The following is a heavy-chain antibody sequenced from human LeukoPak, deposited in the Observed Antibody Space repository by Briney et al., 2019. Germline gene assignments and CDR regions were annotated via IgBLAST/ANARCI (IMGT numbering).Heavy chain of an antibody. J-gene: IGHJ5*02. CDR3: ARHLGEGTYPMDR. V-gene: IGHV4-59*08. D-gene: IGHD1-26*01. Sequence: SETLALTCSVSGASITDYYWSWIRQTPEMGLEYIGYIHISGKTYNNPSLKGRVTVSLDTSQNQFSLKLTSVTAADTAVYFCARHLGEGTYPMDRWGQGILVTVSS. CDR1: GASITDYY. CDR2: IHISGKT.